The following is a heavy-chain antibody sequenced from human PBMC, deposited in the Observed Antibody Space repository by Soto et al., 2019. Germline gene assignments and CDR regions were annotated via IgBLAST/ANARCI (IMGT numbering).Heavy chain of an antibody. CDR3: ARIGYCSVGDCYFGIDY. Sequence: QPGGSLRLSCAASGFTFSSYGMHWVRQAPGKGLEWVAVICYDGSCKYYADSVKGRFTISRDNSKNTLYPQMNSLRAEDTAVYYCARIGYCSVGDCYFGIDYRGQGTLVTVSS. CDR1: GFTFSSYG. J-gene: IGHJ4*02. D-gene: IGHD2-15*01. CDR2: ICYDGSCK. V-gene: IGHV3-33*01.